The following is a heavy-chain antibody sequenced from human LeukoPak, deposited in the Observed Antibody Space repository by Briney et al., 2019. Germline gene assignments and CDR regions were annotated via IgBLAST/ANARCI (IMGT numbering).Heavy chain of an antibody. V-gene: IGHV4-59*01. CDR3: ARAPYGDYAPFDY. CDR2: IYYTGST. D-gene: IGHD4-17*01. CDR1: GGSISSYY. J-gene: IGHJ4*02. Sequence: PSETLSLTCSVSGGSISSYYWSWIRQPAGKGLEWIGYIYYTGSTNYNPSLKSRVTISVDTSKNQFSLKLSSVTAADTAVYYCARAPYGDYAPFDYWGQGTLVTVSS.